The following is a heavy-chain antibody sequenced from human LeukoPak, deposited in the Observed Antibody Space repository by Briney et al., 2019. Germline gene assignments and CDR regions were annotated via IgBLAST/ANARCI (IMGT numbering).Heavy chain of an antibody. V-gene: IGHV4-30-4*01. D-gene: IGHD2/OR15-2a*01. Sequence: SETLSLTCTVSGGSVGSDDYYWNWIRQSPGKGLEWIGYIYYNGNTYYNPSLRSRVTISLDTFRNHFTLNLGSVTAADTAMYYCARGGLNSLLPYWGQGTLVAVSS. J-gene: IGHJ4*02. CDR1: GGSVGSDDYY. CDR2: IYYNGNT. CDR3: ARGGLNSLLPY.